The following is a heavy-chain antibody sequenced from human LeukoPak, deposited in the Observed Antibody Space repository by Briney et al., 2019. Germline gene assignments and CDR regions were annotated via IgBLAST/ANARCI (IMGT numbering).Heavy chain of an antibody. CDR1: GGSISSSSYY. D-gene: IGHD3-22*01. CDR2: IYYSGST. CDR3: ARRAHYYDSSGYLY. J-gene: IGHJ4*02. V-gene: IGHV4-39*01. Sequence: SETLSLTCTVSGGSISSSSYYWGWIRQPPGKGLEWIGSIYYSGSTYYNPSLKSRVTISVDTSKNQFSLKLSSVTAADTAVYYCARRAHYYDSSGYLYWGQGILVTVSS.